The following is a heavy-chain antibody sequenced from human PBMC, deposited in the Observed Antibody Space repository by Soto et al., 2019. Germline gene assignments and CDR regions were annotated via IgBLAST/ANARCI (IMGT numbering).Heavy chain of an antibody. Sequence: QITLNESGPTVVRPTETLTLTCRVSGFSLTTSGVGVGWIRXXXXXXXXXXXXIYWDDDKRYSASLKSRLTITKDTSKNQVVLTVSDLDPTDTATYYCAHRVLRTVFGLVTTTAIYFDFWGQGTPVAVSS. CDR3: AHRVLRTVFGLVTTTAIYFDF. D-gene: IGHD3-3*01. CDR1: GFSLTTSGVG. CDR2: IYWDDDK. J-gene: IGHJ4*02. V-gene: IGHV2-5*02.